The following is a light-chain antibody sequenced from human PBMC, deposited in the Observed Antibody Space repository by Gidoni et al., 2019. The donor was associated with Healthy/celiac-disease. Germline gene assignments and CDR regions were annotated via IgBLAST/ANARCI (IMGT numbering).Light chain of an antibody. Sequence: DIQMTQSPSTLSASVGARVTITCRASQSISSRLAWYQQKPGKAPKLLIYKASSLESGVPSRFSGIGAGTEFTLTIGSLQPDAFATYSCQQYNSYSWTVGQGTKVEIK. CDR1: QSISSR. V-gene: IGKV1-5*03. CDR3: QQYNSYSWT. CDR2: KAS. J-gene: IGKJ1*01.